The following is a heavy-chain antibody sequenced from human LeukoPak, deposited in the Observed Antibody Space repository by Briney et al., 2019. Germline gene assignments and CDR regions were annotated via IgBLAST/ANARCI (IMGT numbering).Heavy chain of an antibody. CDR3: VKGLYGISWYAFDY. Sequence: GGSLRLSCSASGFTFSTNAMHWVRQAPGKGLEYVSASSSNGDSTYYAGSVKGRFTISRDNSKNTLYLQMSSLRAEDTAVYYCVKGLYGISWYAFDYWGQGTLVTVSS. V-gene: IGHV3-64D*09. CDR2: SSSNGDST. J-gene: IGHJ4*02. CDR1: GFTFSTNA. D-gene: IGHD6-13*01.